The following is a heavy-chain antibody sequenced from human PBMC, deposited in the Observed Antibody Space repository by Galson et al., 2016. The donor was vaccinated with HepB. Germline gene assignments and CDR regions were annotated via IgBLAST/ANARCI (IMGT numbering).Heavy chain of an antibody. CDR1: GFIFDDYA. CDR2: ISWNSGNI. D-gene: IGHD6-19*01. J-gene: IGHJ4*02. CDR3: AKASSLAGTDYFKS. V-gene: IGHV3-9*01. Sequence: SLRLSCAASGFIFDDYAMHWVRQAPGKGPEWVSGISWNSGNIDYAESVKGRFTISRDNSKNSVYLQMNSLRAEDTALYYCAKASSLAGTDYFKSWGQGTLVTVSS.